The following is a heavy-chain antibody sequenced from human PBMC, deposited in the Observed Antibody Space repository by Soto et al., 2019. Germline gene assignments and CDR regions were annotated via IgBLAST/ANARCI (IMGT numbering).Heavy chain of an antibody. CDR2: MNPNSGNT. D-gene: IGHD3-10*01. J-gene: IGHJ5*02. V-gene: IGHV1-8*01. CDR3: TREVFYGSGCYSTYNWFDP. CDR1: GYTFTSYD. Sequence: QVQLVQSGAEVKKPGASVKVSCKASGYTFTSYDINWVRQATGQGLEWMGWMNPNSGNTGYAQQFQGLVTMTRNTSISTAYMYLSSLRSEDSAVYYCTREVFYGSGCYSTYNWFDPWCQGTLVTVSS.